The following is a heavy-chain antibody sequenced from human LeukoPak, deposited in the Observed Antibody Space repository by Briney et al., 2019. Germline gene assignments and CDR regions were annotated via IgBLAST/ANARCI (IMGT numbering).Heavy chain of an antibody. J-gene: IGHJ4*02. Sequence: PGGSLRLSCTASGFTFSSYGMHWVRQAPGKGLEWVAVIWYDGSNKYYADSVKGRSTTSRDNAKNTLHLQMNSLRAVDTADYYCVGGFREFDYWGQGTLVTVS. CDR1: GFTFSSYG. CDR3: VGGFREFDY. V-gene: IGHV3-33*01. CDR2: IWYDGSNK.